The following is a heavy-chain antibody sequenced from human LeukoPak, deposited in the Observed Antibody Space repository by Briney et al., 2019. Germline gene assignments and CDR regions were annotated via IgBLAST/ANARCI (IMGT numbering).Heavy chain of an antibody. V-gene: IGHV1-69*13. CDR3: ARGMGATGFDY. CDR2: IIPIFGTA. Sequence: SVKVSCKASGGTFISYAISWVGQAPGQGLEWRGGIIPIFGTANYAQKFQGRVTIPADESTSTAYMELSSLRSEDTAVYYCARGMGATGFDYWGQGTLVTVSS. D-gene: IGHD1-26*01. CDR1: GGTFISYA. J-gene: IGHJ4*02.